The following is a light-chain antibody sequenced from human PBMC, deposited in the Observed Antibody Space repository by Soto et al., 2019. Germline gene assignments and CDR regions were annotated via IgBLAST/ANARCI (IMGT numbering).Light chain of an antibody. CDR1: QTISNW. CDR2: DAS. CDR3: QHYNSYSEA. Sequence: DIQMTHSPSTLSASVGDRVTITCRASQTISNWLAWYQQKPGKAPKLLIYDASSLHSGVPSRFSGSGSGTEFTLTISSLQPDDFATYYCQHYNSYSEAFGQGTKVDIK. V-gene: IGKV1-5*01. J-gene: IGKJ1*01.